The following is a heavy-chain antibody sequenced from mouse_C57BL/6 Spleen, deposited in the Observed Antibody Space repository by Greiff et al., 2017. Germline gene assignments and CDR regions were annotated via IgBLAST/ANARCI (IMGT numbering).Heavy chain of an antibody. CDR2: IDPSDSYT. CDR1: GYTFTSYW. D-gene: IGHD2-1*01. CDR3: AREGVYGNYMKGSMDY. Sequence: QVQLQQPGAELVMPGASVKLSCKASGYTFTSYWMHWVKQRPGQGLEWIGEIDPSDSYTNYNQKFKGKSTLTVDKSSSTAYMQLSSLTSEDSAVYYCAREGVYGNYMKGSMDYWGQGTSVTVSS. J-gene: IGHJ4*01. V-gene: IGHV1-69*01.